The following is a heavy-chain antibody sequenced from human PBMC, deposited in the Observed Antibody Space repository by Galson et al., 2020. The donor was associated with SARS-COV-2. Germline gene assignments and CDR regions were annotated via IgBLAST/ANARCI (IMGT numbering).Heavy chain of an antibody. CDR1: GYSFTSYW. J-gene: IGHJ4*02. CDR3: ARHNFLLGDPDYFDY. D-gene: IGHD2-21*02. V-gene: IGHV5-51*01. Sequence: GESLKISCKGSGYSFTSYWIGWVRQMPGKGLEWMGIIYPGDSDTRYSPSFQDQVTISADKSISTAYLQWSSLKASDTAMYYCARHNFLLGDPDYFDYWGQGTLVTVSS. CDR2: IYPGDSDT.